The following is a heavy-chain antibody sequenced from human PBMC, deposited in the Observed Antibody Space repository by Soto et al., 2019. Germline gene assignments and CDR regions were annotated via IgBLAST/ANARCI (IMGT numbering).Heavy chain of an antibody. CDR2: IYYSGST. Sequence: SETLSLTCTVSGGSISSSSYYWGWIRQPPGKGLEWIGSIYYSGSTYYNPSLKSRVTISVDTSKNQFSLKLSSVTAADTAVYYCARSAGTTSLYYYMDVWGKGTTVTVSS. J-gene: IGHJ6*03. V-gene: IGHV4-39*01. D-gene: IGHD1-7*01. CDR3: ARSAGTTSLYYYMDV. CDR1: GGSISSSSYY.